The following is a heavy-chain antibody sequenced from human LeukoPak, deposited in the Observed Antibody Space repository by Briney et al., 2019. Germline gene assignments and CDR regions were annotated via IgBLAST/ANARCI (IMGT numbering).Heavy chain of an antibody. D-gene: IGHD3-10*01. J-gene: IGHJ4*02. CDR3: AREPRITMVRGVIIGYFDY. V-gene: IGHV4-31*03. CDR1: GFSLSTSGMC. CDR2: IYYSGST. Sequence: SGPTLVNPTQTLTLTCTFSGFSLSTSGMCVSWIRQHPGKGLEWIGYIYYSGSTYYNPSLKSRVTISVDTSKNQFSLKLSSVTAADTAVYYCAREPRITMVRGVIIGYFDYWGQGTLVTVSS.